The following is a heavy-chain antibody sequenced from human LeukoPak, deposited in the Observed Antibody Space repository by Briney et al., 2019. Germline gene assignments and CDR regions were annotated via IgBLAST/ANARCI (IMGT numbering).Heavy chain of an antibody. CDR2: IWYDGSNK. CDR3: AKENGGNSFDY. J-gene: IGHJ4*02. Sequence: GGSLRLSCAASGFTFSSYGMHWVRQAPGKGREWVAVIWYDGSNKYYADSVKGRFTISRDNSKNTLYLQMNSLRAEDTAVYYCAKENGGNSFDYSGEGTLVTVSS. V-gene: IGHV3-33*06. CDR1: GFTFSSYG. D-gene: IGHD4-23*01.